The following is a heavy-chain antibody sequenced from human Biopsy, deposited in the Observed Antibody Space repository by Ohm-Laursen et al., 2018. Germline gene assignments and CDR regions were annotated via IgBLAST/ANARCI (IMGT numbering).Heavy chain of an antibody. CDR3: ARLGELHGLWYFDF. D-gene: IGHD2-21*01. J-gene: IGHJ4*02. V-gene: IGHV3-30*03. CDR1: GFTFTSYG. CDR2: ISYDGSGE. Sequence: SLRLSCAASGFTFTSYGMHWVRQAPGKGLEWVAVISYDGSGEYYADSLQGRFTISRDNPKNSPYLQMNSLRVEDTALYFCARLGELHGLWYFDFWGQGALVTVSS.